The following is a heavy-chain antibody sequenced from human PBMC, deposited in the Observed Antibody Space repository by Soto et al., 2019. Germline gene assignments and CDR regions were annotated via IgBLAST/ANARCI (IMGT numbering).Heavy chain of an antibody. CDR1: GGSIGSTYNY. V-gene: IGHV4-39*01. J-gene: IGHJ3*02. Sequence: QLQLQESGPGLVKPSETLSLTCSVSGGSIGSTYNYWAWVRQPPGKGLEWIGSIYYSGITYYNPSLKSRVTISVDTSKNQFSLELSSVTAADTTIYYCARQHGDPRISAFDMWGQGTMVTVSS. CDR3: ARQHGDPRISAFDM. D-gene: IGHD4-17*01. CDR2: IYYSGIT.